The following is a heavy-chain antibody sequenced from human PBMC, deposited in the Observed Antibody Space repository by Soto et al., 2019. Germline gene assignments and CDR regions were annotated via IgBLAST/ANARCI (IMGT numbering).Heavy chain of an antibody. Sequence: QVQLVESGGGVVQPGRSLRLSCAASGFTFSSYGMHWVRQAPGKGLEWVAVIWYDGSNKYYADSMKGRFTISRDNSKNTLYLQMNSLRAEDTAVYYCARGKGGPNFDYWGQGTLVTVSS. D-gene: IGHD2-15*01. CDR2: IWYDGSNK. J-gene: IGHJ4*02. CDR1: GFTFSSYG. V-gene: IGHV3-33*01. CDR3: ARGKGGPNFDY.